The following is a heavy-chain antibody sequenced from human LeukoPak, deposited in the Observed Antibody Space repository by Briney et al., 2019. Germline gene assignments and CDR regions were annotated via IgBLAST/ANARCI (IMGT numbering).Heavy chain of an antibody. V-gene: IGHV3-23*01. D-gene: IGHD2-15*01. CDR3: AKSSGRSGGDYIDY. J-gene: IGHJ4*02. CDR1: GFTFSSYA. CDR2: ISASGGRA. Sequence: GGSLRLSCAASGFTFSSYAMNWVRQAPGKGLDWVSAISASGGRAYYTDSVKGRFTISRDNSRNTVYLQVSSLRADVTATYYCAKSSGRSGGDYIDYWGQGTLVTVSS.